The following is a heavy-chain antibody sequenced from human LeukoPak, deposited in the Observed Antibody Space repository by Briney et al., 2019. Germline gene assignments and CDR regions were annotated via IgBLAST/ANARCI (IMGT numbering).Heavy chain of an antibody. V-gene: IGHV4-59*12. D-gene: IGHD1-26*01. J-gene: IGHJ3*02. CDR3: AVEWEPDAFDI. CDR1: GGSISTYY. CDR2: IYYSGST. Sequence: PSETLSLTCTVSGGSISTYYWTWIRQPPGKGLEWIGNIYYSGSTNYNSSLKSRVTISVDTSKNQFSLKLSSVTAADTAVYYCAVEWEPDAFDIWGQGTMVTVSS.